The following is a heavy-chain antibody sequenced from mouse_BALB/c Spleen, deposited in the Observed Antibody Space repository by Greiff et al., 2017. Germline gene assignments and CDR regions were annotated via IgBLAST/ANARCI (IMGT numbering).Heavy chain of an antibody. CDR2: IDPANGNT. J-gene: IGHJ4*01. CDR3: ARGGD. CDR1: GYTFTSYV. Sequence: VHVKQSGPELVKPGASVKMSCKASGYTFTSYVMHWVKQNPGQGLEWIGRIDPANGNTKYDPKFQGKATITADTSSNTAYLQLSSLTSEDTAVYYCARGGDWGQGTSVTVSS. V-gene: IGHV1-83*01.